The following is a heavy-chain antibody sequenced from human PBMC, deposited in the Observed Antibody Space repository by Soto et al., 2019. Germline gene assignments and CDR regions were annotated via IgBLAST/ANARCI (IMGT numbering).Heavy chain of an antibody. CDR3: ARDRIQFSVDV. J-gene: IGHJ6*02. CDR1: GGSINSGGHY. D-gene: IGHD5-18*01. CDR2: IYKTGST. Sequence: SETLSLTCSVSGGSINSGGHYWSWIRQHPGKGLEWIGHIYKTGSTDFNPSLKDRLTISIDTSKNQFSLSLRSVTDADTAVYYCARDRIQFSVDVWGQGTTVTVSS. V-gene: IGHV4-31*03.